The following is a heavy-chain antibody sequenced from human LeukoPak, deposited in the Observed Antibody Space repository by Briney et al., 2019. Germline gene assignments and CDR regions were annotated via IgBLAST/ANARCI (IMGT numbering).Heavy chain of an antibody. CDR3: ARDLTYDFWSGTAGPYYFDY. V-gene: IGHV4-59*01. D-gene: IGHD3-3*01. J-gene: IGHJ4*02. Sequence: SETLSLTCNISRGSISTYYWTWIRQPPGKRLEWIGHIYNTGSTNYNPSLKSRVTILVDTSKNQFSLRLSSVTAADTAVYYCARDLTYDFWSGTAGPYYFDYWGQGTLVTVSS. CDR2: IYNTGST. CDR1: RGSISTYY.